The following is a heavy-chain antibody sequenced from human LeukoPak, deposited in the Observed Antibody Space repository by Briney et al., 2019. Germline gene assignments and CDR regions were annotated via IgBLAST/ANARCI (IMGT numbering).Heavy chain of an antibody. J-gene: IGHJ4*02. V-gene: IGHV3-48*02. Sequence: QSGGSLRLSCAASGFTFSSYRMNWVRQAPGKGLEGVSYISSSSSTIYYADSVKGRFTISRDNAKNSLYLQMNSLRDEDTAVYYCARDPPTKYYDYVWGSYRPEKFDYWGQGTLVTVSS. CDR3: ARDPPTKYYDYVWGSYRPEKFDY. CDR1: GFTFSSYR. D-gene: IGHD3-16*02. CDR2: ISSSSSTI.